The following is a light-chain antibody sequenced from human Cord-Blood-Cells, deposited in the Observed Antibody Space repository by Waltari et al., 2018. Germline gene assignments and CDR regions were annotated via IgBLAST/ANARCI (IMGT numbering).Light chain of an antibody. V-gene: IGLV2-14*01. CDR1: SSDVGGYNS. CDR3: SSYTSSSTLV. Sequence: QSALTHPAPVSGSPGQPITISCTGTSSDVGGYNSVSWYQQHPGKAPNLLIYDVSNRPSGVSNRFSGSKSGNTASLTSSGLQAEDEADYYCSSYTSSSTLVFGTGTKVTVL. CDR2: DVS. J-gene: IGLJ1*01.